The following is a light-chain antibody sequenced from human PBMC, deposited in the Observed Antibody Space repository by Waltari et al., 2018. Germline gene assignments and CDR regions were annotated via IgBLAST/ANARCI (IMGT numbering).Light chain of an antibody. V-gene: IGLV2-14*03. J-gene: IGLJ2*01. Sequence: WYQHHPGTAPKLLIYDVTKRPSGVSDRFLGSKSGNTAFLTIYDLQAEDEADYSCSSYTSSNALVVGGGTRLSVL. CDR2: DVT. CDR3: SSYTSSNALV.